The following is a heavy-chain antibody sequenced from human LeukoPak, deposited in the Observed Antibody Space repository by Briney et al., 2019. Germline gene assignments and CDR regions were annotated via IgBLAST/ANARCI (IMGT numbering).Heavy chain of an antibody. CDR3: AREGPLYYDILTGYYNWFDP. J-gene: IGHJ5*02. CDR2: INPSGGST. Sequence: ASVKGSCKASGYTFTSYYMHWVRQAPGQGLEWMGIINPSGGSTSYAQKFQGRVTMTRDTSTSTVYMELSSLRSEDTAVYYCAREGPLYYDILTGYYNWFDPWGQGTLVTVSS. CDR1: GYTFTSYY. D-gene: IGHD3-9*01. V-gene: IGHV1-46*01.